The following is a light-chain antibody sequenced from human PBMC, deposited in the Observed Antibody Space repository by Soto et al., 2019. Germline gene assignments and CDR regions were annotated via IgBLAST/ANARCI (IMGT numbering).Light chain of an antibody. V-gene: IGLV2-11*01. CDR3: CSYAGSYTHVV. Sequence: QSVLTQPRSVSGSPGQSVTISCTGTSSDVGGYNYVSWYQQHPGKAPKLMIYDVSKRPSGVPDRFSGSKSGYTASLTISGLQAEDEADYYCCSYAGSYTHVVFGGGTK. CDR2: DVS. CDR1: SSDVGGYNY. J-gene: IGLJ2*01.